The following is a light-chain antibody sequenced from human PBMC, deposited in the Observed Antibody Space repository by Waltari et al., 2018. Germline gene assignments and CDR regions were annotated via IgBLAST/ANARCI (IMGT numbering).Light chain of an antibody. Sequence: QSVLTQSPSASGTPGQRVTISCSGSSSNIGSNSVYWYQQLPGTAPKLLIYRNNERPSGVPDRFSGCKSGTSASLAISGLLSEDESDYYCAAWDDSLSGYWVFGGGTKLTVL. CDR2: RNN. CDR1: SSNIGSNS. V-gene: IGLV1-47*01. CDR3: AAWDDSLSGYWV. J-gene: IGLJ3*02.